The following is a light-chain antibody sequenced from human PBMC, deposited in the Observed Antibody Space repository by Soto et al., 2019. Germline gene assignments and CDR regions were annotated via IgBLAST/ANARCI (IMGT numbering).Light chain of an antibody. Sequence: GARVIITCRASQDIRVDVGWLQQRPGHAPNLLIYAASTLHTGVPSTFTGSGSGTDLTLTINDLQPEDVATYVCLQDYDFPDTFGQGTKLEI. J-gene: IGKJ2*01. CDR2: AAS. CDR1: QDIRVD. V-gene: IGKV1-6*01. CDR3: LQDYDFPDT.